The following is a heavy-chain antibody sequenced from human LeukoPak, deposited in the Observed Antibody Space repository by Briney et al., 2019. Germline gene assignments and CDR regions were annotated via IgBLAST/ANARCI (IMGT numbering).Heavy chain of an antibody. Sequence: PGGSLRLSCAASGFTFSSYAMSWVRQAPGKGLEWVSAISGSGGSTYYADSVKGRFTISRDNSKNTLYLQMNSLRAEDTAVYYCAKDREQWLQGGGFDYWGQGTLATVSS. D-gene: IGHD6-19*01. CDR1: GFTFSSYA. J-gene: IGHJ4*02. CDR3: AKDREQWLQGGGFDY. V-gene: IGHV3-23*01. CDR2: ISGSGGST.